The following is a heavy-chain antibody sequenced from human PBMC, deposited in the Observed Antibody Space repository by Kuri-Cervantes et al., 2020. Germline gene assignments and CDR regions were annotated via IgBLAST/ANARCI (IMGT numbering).Heavy chain of an antibody. V-gene: IGHV3-7*01. Sequence: ETLSLTCAASGFTFSSYWMSWVRQAPGKGLEWVANIKQDGSEKYYVDSVKGRFTISRDNAKNSLYLQMNSLRAEDTAVYYCARSVRYSSSWLYYYYYGMDVWGQGTTVTVSS. CDR2: IKQDGSEK. CDR3: ARSVRYSSSWLYYYYYGMDV. CDR1: GFTFSSYW. D-gene: IGHD6-13*01. J-gene: IGHJ6*02.